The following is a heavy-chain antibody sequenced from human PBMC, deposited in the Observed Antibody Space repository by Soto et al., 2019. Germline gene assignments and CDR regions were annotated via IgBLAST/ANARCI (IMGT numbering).Heavy chain of an antibody. CDR3: ARDARAYKSRLGYCSSTSCHPPLGDYYYYMDV. D-gene: IGHD2-2*01. CDR2: INAGNGNA. Sequence: GASVKVSCKASGYTFTSYAMHWVRQAPGQRLEWMGWINAGNGNAKYSQKFQGRVTITRDTSASTAYMELSSLRSEDTAVYYCARDARAYKSRLGYCSSTSCHPPLGDYYYYMDVWGKGTTVTVSS. V-gene: IGHV1-3*01. J-gene: IGHJ6*03. CDR1: GYTFTSYA.